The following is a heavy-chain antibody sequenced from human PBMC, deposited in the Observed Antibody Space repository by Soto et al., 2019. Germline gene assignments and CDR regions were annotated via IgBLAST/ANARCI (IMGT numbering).Heavy chain of an antibody. CDR3: ASDDYYYDSSGYYSLFY. CDR2: IIPIFGTA. V-gene: IGHV1-69*12. J-gene: IGHJ4*02. Sequence: QVQLVQSGAEVKKPGSSVKVSCKASGGTFSSYAISWVRQAPGQGLEWMGGIIPIFGTANYAQTFQGRVTITADESTSTAYMELSSLRSEDTAVYYCASDDYYYDSSGYYSLFYWGQGTLVTVSS. D-gene: IGHD3-22*01. CDR1: GGTFSSYA.